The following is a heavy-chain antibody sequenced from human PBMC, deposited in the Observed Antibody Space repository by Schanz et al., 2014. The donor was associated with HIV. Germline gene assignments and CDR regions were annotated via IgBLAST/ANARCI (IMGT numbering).Heavy chain of an antibody. V-gene: IGHV3-33*06. CDR3: AKDSGSGVMFNFDY. Sequence: QVQLVESGGGVVQPGKSLRLSCAASGFTFSSYGMHWVRQAPGKGLEWVAVIWYDGSNKYYTDSVKGRFTISRDSSKNTLYLQMNSLRAEDTAVYYCAKDSGSGVMFNFDYWGQGTLVTVSS. CDR2: IWYDGSNK. J-gene: IGHJ4*02. D-gene: IGHD3-10*01. CDR1: GFTFSSYG.